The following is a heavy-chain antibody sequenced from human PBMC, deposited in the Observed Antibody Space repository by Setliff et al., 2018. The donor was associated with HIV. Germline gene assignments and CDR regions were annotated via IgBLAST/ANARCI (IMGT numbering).Heavy chain of an antibody. CDR2: IYYSGST. Sequence: SETLSLTCTVSGGSISSSSYYWGWIRQPPGKGLEWIGSIYYSGSTYYNPSLKSRVTISVDTSKNQFSLKLSSVTAADAAVYYCARRNYYGSGSTWDYGMYVWGQGTTVTVSS. V-gene: IGHV4-39*01. CDR1: GGSISSSSYY. CDR3: ARRNYYGSGSTWDYGMYV. J-gene: IGHJ6*02. D-gene: IGHD3-10*01.